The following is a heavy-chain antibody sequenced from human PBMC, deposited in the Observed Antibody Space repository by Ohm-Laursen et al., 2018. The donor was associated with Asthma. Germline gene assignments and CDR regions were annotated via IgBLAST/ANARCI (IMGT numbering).Heavy chain of an antibody. D-gene: IGHD3-10*01. CDR3: AKDLETYGSYLGDSGGIDY. V-gene: IGHV3-30-3*01. Sequence: SLRLSCSASGFTFRSYAMHWVRQAPGKGLEWVAVGGSYYDGGLKYYAESVKGRFTISRDNSKNTVSLQMNSLRVEDTAVYYCAKDLETYGSYLGDSGGIDYWGQGTLVTVSS. CDR1: GFTFRSYA. J-gene: IGHJ4*02. CDR2: GGSYYDGGLK.